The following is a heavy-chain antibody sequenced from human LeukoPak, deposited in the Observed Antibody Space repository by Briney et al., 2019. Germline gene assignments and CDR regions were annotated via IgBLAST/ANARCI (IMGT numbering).Heavy chain of an antibody. D-gene: IGHD3-3*01. J-gene: IGHJ5*02. Sequence: PSETLSLICTVSGGSISRGDYYWRGLRQPPGKGPEWIEDIYYSGSTYYNPSLKTRFTISVDTSKNQFSLKLSYVTAADTAVYYCARQIRESTYYDFWSGHYNSNWFHLWGQGTLVSVFS. CDR2: IYYSGST. CDR1: GGSISRGDYY. V-gene: IGHV4-39*01. CDR3: ARQIRESTYYDFWSGHYNSNWFHL.